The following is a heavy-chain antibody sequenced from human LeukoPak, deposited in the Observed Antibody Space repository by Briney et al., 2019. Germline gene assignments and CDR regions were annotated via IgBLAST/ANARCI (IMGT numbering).Heavy chain of an antibody. J-gene: IGHJ4*02. CDR3: ARLLSSIAAVFDY. Sequence: SETLSLTCTVSGGSISSSSYYWGWIHQPPGKGLEWIGSIYYSGSTYYNPSLKSRVTISVDTSKNQFSLKLSSVTAADTAVYYCARLLSSIAAVFDYWGQGTLVTVSS. CDR2: IYYSGST. D-gene: IGHD6-6*01. CDR1: GGSISSSSYY. V-gene: IGHV4-39*01.